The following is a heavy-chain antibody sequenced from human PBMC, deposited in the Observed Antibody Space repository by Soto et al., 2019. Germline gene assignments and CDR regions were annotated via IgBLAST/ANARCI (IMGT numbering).Heavy chain of an antibody. CDR2: MNPNSGNT. J-gene: IGHJ6*02. CDR1: GYTFTSYD. CDR3: ARRGYSSSWYYYYYYGMDV. V-gene: IGHV1-8*01. D-gene: IGHD6-13*01. Sequence: APVKGSCKASGYTFTSYDIKWGRQAPGQGVDWMGWMNPNSGNTGYAQKFQGRVTMTRNTSISTAYMELSSLRSEDTAVYYCARRGYSSSWYYYYYYGMDVWGQGTTVTVSS.